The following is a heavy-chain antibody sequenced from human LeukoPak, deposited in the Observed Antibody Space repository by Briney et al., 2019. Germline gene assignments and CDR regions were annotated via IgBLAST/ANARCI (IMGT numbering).Heavy chain of an antibody. CDR2: IYPGDSDT. J-gene: IGHJ3*02. CDR3: ARLSMIDTFDI. D-gene: IGHD3-22*01. V-gene: IGHV5-51*01. Sequence: GESLKISCKGSGYTFTTYWIAWVRQKPGKGLEWMGIIYPGDSDTKYSPSFQGQVTISADKSINTAYLHWRSLKASDTAMYYCARLSMIDTFDIWGLGTVVTVSS. CDR1: GYTFTTYW.